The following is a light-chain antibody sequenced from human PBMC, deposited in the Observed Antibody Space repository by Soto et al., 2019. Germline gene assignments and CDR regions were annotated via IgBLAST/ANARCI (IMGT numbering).Light chain of an antibody. CDR2: DVY. CDR3: SSYRTSSSYV. CDR1: SSDVGGFNY. V-gene: IGLV2-14*01. J-gene: IGLJ1*01. Sequence: QSALTQPASVSGSPGQSITISCTGTSSDVGGFNYVSWYQQHPGKAPKLLIFDVYSRPSGISNRFSGSKSGKTASLTISGLQAEDEADYYCSSYRTSSSYVFGAGTKVTVL.